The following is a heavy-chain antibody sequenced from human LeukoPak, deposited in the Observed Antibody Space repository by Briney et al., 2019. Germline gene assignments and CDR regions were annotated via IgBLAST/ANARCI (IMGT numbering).Heavy chain of an antibody. Sequence: PSETLSLTCSVSGGSITSGSSYWGWIRQPPGKGLEWIGSMHYSGSTYYSPSLKSRVTMSADTSKNQFSLKLSSVTAADTAVYYCARVRLGELSLYKDPYYFDYWGQGTLVTVSS. CDR3: ARVRLGELSLYKDPYYFDY. J-gene: IGHJ4*02. CDR1: GGSITSGSSY. V-gene: IGHV4-39*01. CDR2: MHYSGST. D-gene: IGHD3-16*02.